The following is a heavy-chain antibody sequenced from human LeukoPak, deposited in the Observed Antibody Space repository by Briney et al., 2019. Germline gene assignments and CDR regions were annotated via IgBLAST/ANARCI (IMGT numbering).Heavy chain of an antibody. Sequence: GGSLRLSCAASGFTFSSYWMHWVRRAPGKGLVWVSRINSDGSSTSYADSVKGRFTISRDNAKNTLYLQMSSLRAEDTAVYYCARGPGQQWFDFFDYWGQGTLVTVSS. CDR3: ARGPGQQWFDFFDY. D-gene: IGHD6-19*01. V-gene: IGHV3-74*01. J-gene: IGHJ4*02. CDR2: INSDGSST. CDR1: GFTFSSYW.